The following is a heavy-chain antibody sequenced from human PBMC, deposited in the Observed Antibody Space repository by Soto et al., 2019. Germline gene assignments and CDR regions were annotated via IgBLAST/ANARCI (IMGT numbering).Heavy chain of an antibody. J-gene: IGHJ4*02. CDR1: EFTFSSYA. V-gene: IGHV3-23*01. D-gene: IGHD6-19*01. Sequence: GGSLRLSCGASEFTFSSYAMSWVRQAPGKGLEWVSAISGSGSSSYYADSVKGRFTISRDNSKNTLYLQMNSLRAEDTAVYYCAKCSPRYSSGLKAYYFDHWGQGTLVTVSS. CDR3: AKCSPRYSSGLKAYYFDH. CDR2: ISGSGSSS.